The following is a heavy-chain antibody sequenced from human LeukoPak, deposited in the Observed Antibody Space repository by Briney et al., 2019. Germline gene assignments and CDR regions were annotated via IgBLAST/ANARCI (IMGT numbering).Heavy chain of an antibody. D-gene: IGHD1-26*01. V-gene: IGHV4-39*01. Sequence: SETLSLTCTVSGGSISSSSYYWGWIRQPPGKGLEWIGSIYYSGSTYHNPSLKSRVTISVDTSKNQFSLKLSSVTAADTAVYYCARLWAGPLAFDIWGQGTMVTVSS. CDR2: IYYSGST. CDR1: GGSISSSSYY. CDR3: ARLWAGPLAFDI. J-gene: IGHJ3*02.